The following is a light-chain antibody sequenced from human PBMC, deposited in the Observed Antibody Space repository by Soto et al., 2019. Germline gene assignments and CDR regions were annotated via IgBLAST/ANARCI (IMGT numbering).Light chain of an antibody. CDR2: AAS. V-gene: IGKV3-15*01. CDR1: QSVRSN. Sequence: EIVMQQSPATISVSPGVSSTLSCRASQSVRSNLAWYQQKPGQAPRLVIYAASTRATGIPDRFSGSVSGTEFTLTIRSLQSEDLAVYYCQKYNEWPPFTVGKGKRLAIK. CDR3: QKYNEWPPFT. J-gene: IGKJ5*01.